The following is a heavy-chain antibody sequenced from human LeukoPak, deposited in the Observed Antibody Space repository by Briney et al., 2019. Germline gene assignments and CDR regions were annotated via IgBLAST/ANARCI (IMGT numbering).Heavy chain of an antibody. CDR1: DGSVSNANHF. D-gene: IGHD1-26*01. CDR2: VCYTGHT. J-gene: IGHJ4*02. CDR3: ARHGIAGDYFFDY. V-gene: IGHV4-39*01. Sequence: SETLSLTCIVSDGSVSNANHFWGWFRQPPGKGLEYIGSVCYTGHTYYNPSLKGRVSISVDTSKDQFSLRVTSVTAADTAVYYCARHGIAGDYFFDYWAQGTLVTVSS.